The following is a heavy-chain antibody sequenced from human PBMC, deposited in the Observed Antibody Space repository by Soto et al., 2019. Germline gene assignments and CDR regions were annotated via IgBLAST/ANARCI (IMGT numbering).Heavy chain of an antibody. D-gene: IGHD3-3*01. V-gene: IGHV1-46*01. Sequence: ASVNVSCKSPGDTFTSYDLNWVRQAPGQGLECMGLINPHGGSTKYAQKFQGRITMTRDTSRSTVYMELSSLRSDDTAIYYCARSSGGNFGIIIEGSNWFDPWGQGTLVTVSS. J-gene: IGHJ5*02. CDR2: INPHGGST. CDR1: GDTFTSYD. CDR3: ARSSGGNFGIIIEGSNWFDP.